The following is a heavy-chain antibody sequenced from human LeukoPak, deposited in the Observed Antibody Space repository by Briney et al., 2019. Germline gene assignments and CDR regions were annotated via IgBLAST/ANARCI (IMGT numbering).Heavy chain of an antibody. CDR3: ARTNNVFYYFDY. D-gene: IGHD1/OR15-1a*01. CDR1: GESFSDYY. CDR2: INHSGST. J-gene: IGHJ4*02. V-gene: IGHV4-34*01. Sequence: PSETLSLTCAVYGESFSDYYWSWVRQPPGKGLGWIGEINHSGSTKYNPSLKGRVTTSVDTSKNQFSLKLSSVTAADTAVYYCARTNNVFYYFDYWGQGTLVTVSS.